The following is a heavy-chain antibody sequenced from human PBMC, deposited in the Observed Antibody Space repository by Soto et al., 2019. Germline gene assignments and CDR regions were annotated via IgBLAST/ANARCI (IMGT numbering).Heavy chain of an antibody. V-gene: IGHV3-7*01. CDR1: GFTFSSYW. Sequence: GGSLRLSCAASGFTFSSYWMSWVRQAPGKGLEWVANIKQDGSEKYYVDSVKGRFTISRDSAKNSLYLQMNSLRAEDTAVYYCARVPDCSITSCYGGDYYYYYMDVWGKGTTVTV. CDR2: IKQDGSEK. CDR3: ARVPDCSITSCYGGDYYYYYMDV. J-gene: IGHJ6*03. D-gene: IGHD2-2*01.